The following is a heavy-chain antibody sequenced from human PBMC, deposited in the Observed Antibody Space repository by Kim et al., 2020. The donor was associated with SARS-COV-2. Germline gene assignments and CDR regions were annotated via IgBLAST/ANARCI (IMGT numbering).Heavy chain of an antibody. CDR3: ARGIYCSGGSCYSKNWFDP. J-gene: IGHJ5*02. CDR2: INHSGST. Sequence: SETLSLTCAVYGGSFSGYYWSWIRQPPGKGLEWIGEINHSGSTNYNPSLKSRVTISVDTSKNQFSLKLSSVTAADTAVYYCARGIYCSGGSCYSKNWFDP. V-gene: IGHV4-34*01. D-gene: IGHD2-15*01. CDR1: GGSFSGYY.